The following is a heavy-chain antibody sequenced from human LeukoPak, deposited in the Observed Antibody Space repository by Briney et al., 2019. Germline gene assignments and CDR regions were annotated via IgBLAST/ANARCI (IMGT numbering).Heavy chain of an antibody. CDR3: ASRGGTRLYYYYMDV. CDR2: ISGSGGST. CDR1: GFTFSSYA. Sequence: GGSLRLSCAASGFTFSSYAMSWVRQAPGKGLEWVSAISGSGGSTYYADSVKGRFTISRDNSKNTLYLQMNSLRAEDTAVYYCASRGGTRLYYYYMDVWGKGTTVTVSS. V-gene: IGHV3-23*01. D-gene: IGHD2-15*01. J-gene: IGHJ6*03.